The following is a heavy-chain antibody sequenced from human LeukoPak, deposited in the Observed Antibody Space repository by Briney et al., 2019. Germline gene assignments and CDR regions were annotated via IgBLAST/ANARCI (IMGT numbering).Heavy chain of an antibody. CDR2: INPNSGGT. D-gene: IGHD2-2*01. Sequence: ASVKVFCKASGYTFTGYYMHWVRQAPGQGLEWMGWINPNSGGTNYAQKFQGRVTMTRDTSISTAYIELSRLRSDDTAVYYCARWGYCSSTSCPEPNNWFDPWGQGTLVTVSS. CDR3: ARWGYCSSTSCPEPNNWFDP. CDR1: GYTFTGYY. J-gene: IGHJ5*02. V-gene: IGHV1-2*02.